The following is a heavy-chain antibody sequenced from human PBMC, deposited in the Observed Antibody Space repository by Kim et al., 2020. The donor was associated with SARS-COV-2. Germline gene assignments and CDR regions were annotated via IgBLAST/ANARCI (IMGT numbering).Heavy chain of an antibody. J-gene: IGHJ4*02. D-gene: IGHD2-15*01. CDR3: ARIGDY. Sequence: YPGDSDTRYSPSFQGQGTISADKSSSTAYLQWSSLKASDTAMYYCARIGDYWGQGTLVTVSS. V-gene: IGHV5-51*01. CDR2: YPGDSDT.